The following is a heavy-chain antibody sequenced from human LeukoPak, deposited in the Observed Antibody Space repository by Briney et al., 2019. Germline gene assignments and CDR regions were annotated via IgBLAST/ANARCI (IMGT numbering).Heavy chain of an antibody. Sequence: PSETLSLTCAVYGGSFSGYYWSWIRQPPGKGLEWIGEINHSGSTNYNPSLKSRVTIPVDTSKSQFSLKLSSVTAADTAVYYCARAYYYGSGSYDYWGQGTLVTVSS. CDR1: GGSFSGYY. D-gene: IGHD3-10*01. V-gene: IGHV4-34*01. CDR3: ARAYYYGSGSYDY. J-gene: IGHJ4*02. CDR2: INHSGST.